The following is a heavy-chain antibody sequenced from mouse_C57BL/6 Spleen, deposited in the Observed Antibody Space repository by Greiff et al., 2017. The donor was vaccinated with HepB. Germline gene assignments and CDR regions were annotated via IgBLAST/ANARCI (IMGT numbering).Heavy chain of an antibody. V-gene: IGHV3-6*01. CDR2: ISYDGSN. Sequence: EVQLQESGPGLVKPSQSLSLTCSVTGYSITSGYYWNWIRQFPGNKLEWMGYISYDGSNNYNPSLKNRISITRDTSKNQFFLKLNSVTTEDTATYYCARGSMMVTSFDYWGQGTTLTVSS. CDR3: ARGSMMVTSFDY. D-gene: IGHD2-3*01. J-gene: IGHJ2*01. CDR1: GYSITSGYY.